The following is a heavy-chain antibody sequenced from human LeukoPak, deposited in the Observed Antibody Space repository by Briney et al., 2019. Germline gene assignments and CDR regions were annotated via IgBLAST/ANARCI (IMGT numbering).Heavy chain of an antibody. V-gene: IGHV3-21*01. J-gene: IGHJ4*02. D-gene: IGHD3-3*01. CDR3: ARDGSKSTIFGVVTTPDY. Sequence: GGSLRLSCAASGFTFSSYAMSWVRQPPGKGLEWVSTLSYTGSDTYYADSVKGRFTISRDNAKNSLYLQMNSLRAEDTAVYYCARDGSKSTIFGVVTTPDYWGQGTLVTVSS. CDR1: GFTFSSYA. CDR2: LSYTGSDT.